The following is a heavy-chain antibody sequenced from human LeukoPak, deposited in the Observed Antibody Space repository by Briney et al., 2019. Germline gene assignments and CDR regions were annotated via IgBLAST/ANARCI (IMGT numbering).Heavy chain of an antibody. CDR2: INTNTGNP. Sequence: GASVKVSCKASGYTFTSYAMNSVRQAPGQGLEWMGWINTNTGNPTYAQGFTGRFVFSLDTSVSTAYLQISSLKAEDTAVYYCARGRGPYSSGWYALGLFDYWGQGTLVTVSS. D-gene: IGHD6-19*01. CDR3: ARGRGPYSSGWYALGLFDY. CDR1: GYTFTSYA. J-gene: IGHJ4*02. V-gene: IGHV7-4-1*02.